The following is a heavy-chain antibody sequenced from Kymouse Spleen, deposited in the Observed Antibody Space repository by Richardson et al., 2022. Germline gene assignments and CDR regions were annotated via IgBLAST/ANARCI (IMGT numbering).Heavy chain of an antibody. D-gene: IGHD1-26*01. CDR1: GFTFSSYS. CDR3: AREYSGSYYDYYYYYGMDV. J-gene: IGHJ6*02. CDR2: ISSSSSYI. Sequence: EVQLVESGGGLVKPGGSLRLSCAASGFTFSSYSMNWVRQAPGKGLEWVSSISSSSSYIYYADSVKGRFTISRDNAKNSLYLQMNSLRAEDTAVYYCAREYSGSYYDYYYYYGMDVWGQGTTVTVSS. V-gene: IGHV3-21*03.